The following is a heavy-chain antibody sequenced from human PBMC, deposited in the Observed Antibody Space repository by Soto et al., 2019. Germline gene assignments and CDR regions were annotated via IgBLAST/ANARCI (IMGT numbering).Heavy chain of an antibody. CDR3: AKDAVSGDGVWLVHY. J-gene: IGHJ4*02. D-gene: IGHD4-17*01. V-gene: IGHV3-23*01. CDR1: GFTFSDYA. Sequence: GGSLRLSCAASGFTFSDYAMVWVRQAPGKGLEWVSGIFGGGRSTYYAESVKGRFTISRDNSNNVLYLQMNSLRAEDTAVYYCAKDAVSGDGVWLVHYRGQGPLVTVSS. CDR2: IFGGGRST.